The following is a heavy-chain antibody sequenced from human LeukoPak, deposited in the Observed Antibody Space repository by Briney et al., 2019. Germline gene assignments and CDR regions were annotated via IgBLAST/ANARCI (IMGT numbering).Heavy chain of an antibody. CDR1: GFSIGPFW. J-gene: IGHJ3*02. CDR2: IRGDASRL. V-gene: IGHV3-7*01. D-gene: IGHD6-13*01. Sequence: GGSLRLSCVASGFSIGPFWMTWVRQAPGKGLEWVANIRGDASRLYYVDSVKGRFTISRDNAKNSLYLQMNSLRAEDTAVYYCARVGGSSWYGAFDIWGQGTMVTVSS. CDR3: ARVGGSSWYGAFDI.